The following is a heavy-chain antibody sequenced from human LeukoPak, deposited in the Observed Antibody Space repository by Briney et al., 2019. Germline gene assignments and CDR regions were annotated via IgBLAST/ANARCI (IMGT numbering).Heavy chain of an antibody. D-gene: IGHD6-6*01. Sequence: PSETLSLTCAVYGESFSGYYWTWIRQPPGKGLEWIREINHSGSTNYSPSLKTRVIISVDTSKNQFSLKLTSMTDADTAVYYCARPNIAARPRLGTYYFDYWGQGTLVTVFS. CDR1: GESFSGYY. CDR3: ARPNIAARPRLGTYYFDY. CDR2: INHSGST. J-gene: IGHJ4*02. V-gene: IGHV4-34*01.